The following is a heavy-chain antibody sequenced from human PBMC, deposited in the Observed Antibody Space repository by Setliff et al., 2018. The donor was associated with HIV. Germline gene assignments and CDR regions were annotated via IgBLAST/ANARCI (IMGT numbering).Heavy chain of an antibody. V-gene: IGHV4-4*08. CDR3: ARPLTTSYNFWGDAFAI. J-gene: IGHJ3*02. CDR2: VYNPERI. D-gene: IGHD3-3*01. CDR1: GGSISSHY. Sequence: PSETLSLTCSFSGGSISSHYWSWIRQTPGKGLEWIGTVYNPERISYNPSLRSRVTISVDTSKNQFSLKLTSVTAADTAVYYCARPLTTSYNFWGDAFAIWGQGTMVTVSS.